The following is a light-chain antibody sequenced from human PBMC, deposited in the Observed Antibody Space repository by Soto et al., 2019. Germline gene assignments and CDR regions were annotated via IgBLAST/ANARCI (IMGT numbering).Light chain of an antibody. J-gene: IGKJ2*01. CDR1: QSISSY. V-gene: IGKV1-39*01. Sequence: DIQMTQSPSSLSASVGDRVTITCRASQSISSYLNWYQQKPGKAPKLLIYAASSLQSGVPSRSSGSGSGTDFTLTISSLQPEDFATYYCQQSYSTPPFFGQGTKLEIK. CDR2: AAS. CDR3: QQSYSTPPF.